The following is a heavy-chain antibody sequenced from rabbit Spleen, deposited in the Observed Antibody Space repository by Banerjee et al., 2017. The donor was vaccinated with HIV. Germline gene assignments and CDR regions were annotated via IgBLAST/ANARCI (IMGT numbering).Heavy chain of an antibody. Sequence: QEQLVESGGGLVKPGASLTLTCKASGFDFSNSYVMCWVRQAPGKGLEWIGCTNIGDYGDTRYARWAKGRFTISKTSSTTVTLQMTSLTAADTATYFCARGSAGYAGSGYVHYFNLWGQGTLVTVS. V-gene: IGHV1S45*01. CDR3: ARGSAGYAGSGYVHYFNL. D-gene: IGHD8-1*01. CDR2: TNIGDYGDT. CDR1: GFDFSNSYV. J-gene: IGHJ4*01.